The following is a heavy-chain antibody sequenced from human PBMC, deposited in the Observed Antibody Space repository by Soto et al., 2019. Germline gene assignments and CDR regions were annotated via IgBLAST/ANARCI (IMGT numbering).Heavy chain of an antibody. CDR2: IYYGGST. J-gene: IGHJ4*02. CDR3: AYGSGSPHYFDS. V-gene: IGHV4-31*01. Sequence: TXALTCNFSGGSIRIGGFYWSWMRQLPGKVLEWIGHIYYGGSTYYTPSLRSLVSISVDTTRNQFSLEMTSVTAADTAVYYCAYGSGSPHYFDSWGQGTLVTVSS. CDR1: GGSIRIGGFY. D-gene: IGHD3-10*01.